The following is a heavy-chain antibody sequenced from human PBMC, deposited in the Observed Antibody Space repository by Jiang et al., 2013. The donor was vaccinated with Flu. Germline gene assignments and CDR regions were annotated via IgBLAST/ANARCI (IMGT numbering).Heavy chain of an antibody. CDR3: ARYYDTNGDAFDI. D-gene: IGHD3-22*01. J-gene: IGHJ3*02. Sequence: GPGLVKPSQTLSLTCAVFGVSISSNSYSWSWIRQPPGKGLEWIGYIYYSGTTSYNPSLRNRLTMSVDTSKNQFSLKLSSLTAADTAVYYCARYYDTNGDAFDIWGQGTMVTVSS. CDR1: GVSISSNSYS. V-gene: IGHV4-30-4*07. CDR2: IYYSGTT.